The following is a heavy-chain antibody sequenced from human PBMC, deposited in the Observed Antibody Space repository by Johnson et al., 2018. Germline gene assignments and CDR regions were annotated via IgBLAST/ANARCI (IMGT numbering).Heavy chain of an antibody. J-gene: IGHJ6*02. D-gene: IGHD3-22*01. CDR2: INPSGDST. V-gene: IGHV1-46*01. Sequence: QVQLVQSGAEVKKPGASVKVSCKASGYTFTSHYMHWVRQAPGQGLEWMGIINPSGDSTIYAQKFQGRVTMTRDTSTSTVYMELRSLRSEDTAVYYCARASYYYDSSDNYGMDVWGQGTTVTVS. CDR3: ARASYYYDSSDNYGMDV. CDR1: GYTFTSHY.